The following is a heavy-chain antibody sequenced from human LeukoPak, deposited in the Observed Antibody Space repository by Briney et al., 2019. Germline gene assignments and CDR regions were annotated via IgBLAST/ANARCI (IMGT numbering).Heavy chain of an antibody. J-gene: IGHJ4*02. CDR1: GGSISSSSYY. Sequence: SETLSLTCTVSGGSISSSSYYWGWIRQPPGKGLEWIGSIYYSGSTYYNPSLKSRVTIPVDTSKNQFSLKLSSVTAADTAVYYCARELRVVIRGAADYWGQGTLVTVSS. CDR2: IYYSGST. V-gene: IGHV4-39*02. CDR3: ARELRVVIRGAADY. D-gene: IGHD3-10*01.